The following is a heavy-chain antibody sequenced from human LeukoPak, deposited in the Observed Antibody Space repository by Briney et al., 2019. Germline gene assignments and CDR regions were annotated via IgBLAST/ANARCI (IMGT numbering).Heavy chain of an antibody. J-gene: IGHJ5*02. CDR1: GFTFSSYG. Sequence: GGSLRLSCAASGFTFSSYGMHWVRQAPGKGLEWVADISYDGSNKYYADSVKGRFTISRDKSKNTLYLQMNSLRAEDTAVYYCAKARQTYDNWFDPWGQGTLVTVSS. CDR2: ISYDGSNK. V-gene: IGHV3-30*18. CDR3: AKARQTYDNWFDP. D-gene: IGHD2-2*01.